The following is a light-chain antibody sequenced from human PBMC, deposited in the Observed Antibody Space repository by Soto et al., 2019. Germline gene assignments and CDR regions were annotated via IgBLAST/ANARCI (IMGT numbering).Light chain of an antibody. Sequence: VVIPSTASLALSLGESATINCKSSQSVIHSSINRSYVACYQQKPRQPPELLLYWASARESGVPDRFSGSGAGKDFTLTISILQAEDGTVYFCQDYSIIPRSFAQGSKV. V-gene: IGKV4-1*01. J-gene: IGKJ2*03. CDR1: QSVIHSSINRSY. CDR3: QDYSIIPRS. CDR2: WAS.